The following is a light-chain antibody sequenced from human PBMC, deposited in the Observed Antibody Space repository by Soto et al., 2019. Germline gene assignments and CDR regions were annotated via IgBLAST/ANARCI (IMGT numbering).Light chain of an antibody. V-gene: IGLV2-14*01. J-gene: IGLJ1*01. Sequence: QSALTQPASVSGSPGQSITISCTGTSNDVGGYNYVSWYQQHPGKAPKLMIYDVSNRPSGVSNRFSGSKSGNTASLTISGLQAEDEADYYCSSYTSSSTGVLGTGTKVTVL. CDR1: SNDVGGYNY. CDR3: SSYTSSSTGV. CDR2: DVS.